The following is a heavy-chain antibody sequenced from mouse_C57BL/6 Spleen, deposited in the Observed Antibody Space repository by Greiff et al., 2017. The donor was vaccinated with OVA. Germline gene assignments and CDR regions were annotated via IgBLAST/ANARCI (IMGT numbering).Heavy chain of an antibody. V-gene: IGHV3-6*01. Sequence: VQLKQSGPGLVKPSQSLSLTCSVTGYSITSGYYWNWIRQFPGNKLEWMGYISYDGSNNYNPSLKNRISITRDTSKNQFFLKLNSVTTEDTATYYCAREGLPYYAMDYWGQGTSVTVSS. D-gene: IGHD2-2*01. CDR3: AREGLPYYAMDY. CDR1: GYSITSGYY. J-gene: IGHJ4*01. CDR2: ISYDGSN.